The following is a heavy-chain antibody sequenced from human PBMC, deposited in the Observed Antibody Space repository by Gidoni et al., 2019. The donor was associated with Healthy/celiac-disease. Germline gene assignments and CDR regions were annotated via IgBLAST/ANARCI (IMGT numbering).Heavy chain of an antibody. V-gene: IGHV4-34*01. CDR2: INHSGST. D-gene: IGHD3-10*01. Sequence: QVQLQQWGAGLLQPSETLSLTCAVYGGSFSGYSCSWIRQPPGKGLEWIGEINHSGSTNYNPSLKSRVTISGDTSKNQFSLKLSSVTAADTAVYYCARFRGYYYGSGSYYTEDAFDIWGQGTMVTVSS. J-gene: IGHJ3*02. CDR1: GGSFSGYS. CDR3: ARFRGYYYGSGSYYTEDAFDI.